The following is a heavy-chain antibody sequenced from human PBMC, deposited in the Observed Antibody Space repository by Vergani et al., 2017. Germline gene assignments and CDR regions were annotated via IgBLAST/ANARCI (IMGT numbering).Heavy chain of an antibody. CDR3: ARDGSGDYYDSSGYYSDAVDI. D-gene: IGHD3-22*01. CDR2: IWYDGSNK. J-gene: IGHJ3*02. Sequence: QVQLVESGGGVVQPGRSLRLSCAASGFTFRSYCMHWVRQAPGKGLEWVAVIWYDGSNKYYADSVKGRFTISRDNSKNTLYLQMNSLRAEDTAVYYCARDGSGDYYDSSGYYSDAVDIWGQGTMVTVSS. CDR1: GFTFRSYC. V-gene: IGHV3-33*01.